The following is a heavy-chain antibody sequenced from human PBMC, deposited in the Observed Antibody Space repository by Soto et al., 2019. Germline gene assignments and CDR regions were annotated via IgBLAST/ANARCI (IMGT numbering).Heavy chain of an antibody. Sequence: SETLSLTCTVSGGSISSYYWSWIRQPPGKGLEWIGYIYYSGSTNYNPSLKSRVTISVDTSKNQFSLKLSSVTAADTAVYYCARAGGGYYDSSGHYYVGNWFDPWGQGTLVTVSS. J-gene: IGHJ5*02. V-gene: IGHV4-59*01. CDR3: ARAGGGYYDSSGHYYVGNWFDP. CDR1: GGSISSYY. D-gene: IGHD3-22*01. CDR2: IYYSGST.